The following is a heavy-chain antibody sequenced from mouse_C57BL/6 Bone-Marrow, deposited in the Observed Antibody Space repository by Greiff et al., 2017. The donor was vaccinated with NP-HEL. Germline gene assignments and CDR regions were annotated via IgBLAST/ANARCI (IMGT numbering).Heavy chain of an antibody. V-gene: IGHV1-9*01. D-gene: IGHD3-2*02. CDR2: ILPGSGST. Sequence: QVQLQQSGAELMKPGASVKLSCKATGYTFTGYWIEWVKQRPGHGLEWIGEILPGSGSTNDNEKFKGKATFTADTSSNTAYMQLSSLTTEDSAIYYCASARQLRLPFAYWGQGTLVTVSA. J-gene: IGHJ3*01. CDR3: ASARQLRLPFAY. CDR1: GYTFTGYW.